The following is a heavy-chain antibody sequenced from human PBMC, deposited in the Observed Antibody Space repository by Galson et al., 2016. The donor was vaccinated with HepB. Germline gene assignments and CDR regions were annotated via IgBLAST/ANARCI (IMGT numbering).Heavy chain of an antibody. V-gene: IGHV4-4*02. J-gene: IGHJ4*02. CDR3: ASKVRGLLVY. CDR2: IYHSGST. CDR1: GFKFDIYW. D-gene: IGHD2-2*01. Sequence: SLRLSCAASGFKFDIYWMSWVRQAPGKGLEWIGQIYHSGSTNYNPSLKSRVTISVDKSKNQFSLKLSSVTAADTAVYYCASKVRGLLVYWGQGTLVTVSS.